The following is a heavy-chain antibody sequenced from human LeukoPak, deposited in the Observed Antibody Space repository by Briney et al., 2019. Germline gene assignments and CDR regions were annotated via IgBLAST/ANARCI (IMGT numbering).Heavy chain of an antibody. J-gene: IGHJ5*02. CDR2: INHSGST. Sequence: SETLSLTCTVSGGSISSYYWSWIRQPPGKGLEWIGEINHSGSTNYNPSLKSRVTISVDTSKNQFSLKLSSVTAADTAVYYCARRRKYGSGSYYAFDPWGQGTLVTVSS. V-gene: IGHV4-34*01. D-gene: IGHD3-10*01. CDR3: ARRRKYGSGSYYAFDP. CDR1: GGSISSYY.